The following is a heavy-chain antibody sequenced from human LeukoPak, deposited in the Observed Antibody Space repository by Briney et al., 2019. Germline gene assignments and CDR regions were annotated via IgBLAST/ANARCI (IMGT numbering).Heavy chain of an antibody. D-gene: IGHD5-18*01. J-gene: IGHJ3*02. CDR2: IYTSGST. CDR3: ARDTPVGYSYGNTDDAFDN. V-gene: IGHV4-4*07. Sequence: SETLSLTCTVSGGSISSYYWSWIRQPAGKGLEWIGRIYTSGSTNYNPSLKSRVTMSVDTSKNQFSLKLSSVTAADTAVCYCARDTPVGYSYGNTDDAFDNWGQGTMVTVSS. CDR1: GGSISSYY.